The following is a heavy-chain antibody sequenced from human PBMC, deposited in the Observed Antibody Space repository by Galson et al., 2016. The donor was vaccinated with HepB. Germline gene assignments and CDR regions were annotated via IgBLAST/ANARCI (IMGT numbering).Heavy chain of an antibody. CDR2: ISPSGDTI. V-gene: IGHV3-11*01. J-gene: IGHJ5*02. CDR1: GFTFSNAW. Sequence: SLRLSCAASGFTFSNAWMSWVRQAPGKGPEWVSYISPSGDTIYYGDSVKGRFTISRDNARNSLYLQMNSLRAEDTAVYFCARDAYPFPWGQGTLVTVSS. CDR3: ARDAYPFP.